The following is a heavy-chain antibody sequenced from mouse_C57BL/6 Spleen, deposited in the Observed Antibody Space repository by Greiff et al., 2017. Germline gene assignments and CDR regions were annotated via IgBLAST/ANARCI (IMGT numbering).Heavy chain of an antibody. CDR3: ARSVDYFDY. CDR2: IYPGDGDT. V-gene: IGHV1-82*01. J-gene: IGHJ2*01. Sequence: VQLQQSGPELVKPGASVKISCKASGYAFSSSWMNWVKQRPGKGLEWIGRIYPGDGDTNYNGKFKGKATLTADKSSSPAYMQLSSLTSEDSAVYFCARSVDYFDYWGQGTTLTVSS. CDR1: GYAFSSSW. D-gene: IGHD1-1*02.